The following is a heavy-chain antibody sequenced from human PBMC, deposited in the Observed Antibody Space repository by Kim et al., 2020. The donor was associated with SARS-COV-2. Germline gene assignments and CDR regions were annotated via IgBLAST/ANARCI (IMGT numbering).Heavy chain of an antibody. D-gene: IGHD2-15*01. Sequence: STNYHPSLKSRVTISVDTSKNQFYLKLSSVTAADTAVYYCARGYSYFDYWGQGTLVTVSS. CDR3: ARGYSYFDY. CDR2: ST. V-gene: IGHV4-34*01. J-gene: IGHJ4*02.